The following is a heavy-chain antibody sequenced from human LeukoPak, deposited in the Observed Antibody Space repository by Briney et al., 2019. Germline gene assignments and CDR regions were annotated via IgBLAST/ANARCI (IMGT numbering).Heavy chain of an antibody. D-gene: IGHD4-17*01. Sequence: GASVKVSCKASGYTFTGYYMHWVRQAPGQGLEWMGWINPNSGGTNYAQKFQGRVTMTRDTSISTAYMELSRLRSDDTAVYYCARDQDDYGDQYGMDVWGQGTTVTVSS. V-gene: IGHV1-2*02. J-gene: IGHJ6*02. CDR1: GYTFTGYY. CDR2: INPNSGGT. CDR3: ARDQDDYGDQYGMDV.